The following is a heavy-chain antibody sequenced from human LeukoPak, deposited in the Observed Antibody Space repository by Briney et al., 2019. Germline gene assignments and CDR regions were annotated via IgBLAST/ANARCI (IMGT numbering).Heavy chain of an antibody. V-gene: IGHV4-39*01. D-gene: IGHD2-15*01. CDR3: ASVYCSGGSCYQYFSYYYMDV. Sequence: PSETLSLTCAVYGGSFSGYYWGWIRQPPGKGLEWIGSIYYSGSTYYNPSLQSRVTISVDTSKNQFSLKLNSVTAADTAVYYCASVYCSGGSCYQYFSYYYMDVWGKGTTVTISS. CDR2: IYYSGST. J-gene: IGHJ6*03. CDR1: GGSFSGYY.